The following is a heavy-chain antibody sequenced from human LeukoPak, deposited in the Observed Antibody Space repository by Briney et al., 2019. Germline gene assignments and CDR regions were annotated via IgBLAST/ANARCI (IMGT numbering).Heavy chain of an antibody. J-gene: IGHJ4*02. CDR2: ISYDGSKK. CDR3: TKDRQPLTYYYGSGSYYNVPFDY. CDR1: GFTFSSYG. Sequence: GGSLRLSCAASGFTFSSYGMHWVGQAPGKGLEGVAVISYDGSKKYYADSVKGRFTISRDNSKHTLYLQMNSLRTEDTAVYYCTKDRQPLTYYYGSGSYYNVPFDYWGQGTLVTVSS. D-gene: IGHD3-10*01. V-gene: IGHV3-30*18.